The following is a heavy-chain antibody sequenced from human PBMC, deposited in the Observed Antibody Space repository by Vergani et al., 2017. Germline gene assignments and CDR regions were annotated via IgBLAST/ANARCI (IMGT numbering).Heavy chain of an antibody. J-gene: IGHJ6*03. Sequence: QVQLQQWGAGLLKPSETLSLTCAVYGGSFSGYYWSWIRQPQGKGLEWIGAINHSGSTNYNPSLRSRVTISVDTSKNQFSLKLSSVTAADTAVYYCAREVAARRYYYYYMDVWGKGTTVTVSS. CDR3: AREVAARRYYYYYMDV. CDR1: GGSFSGYY. D-gene: IGHD6-6*01. CDR2: INHSGST. V-gene: IGHV4-34*01.